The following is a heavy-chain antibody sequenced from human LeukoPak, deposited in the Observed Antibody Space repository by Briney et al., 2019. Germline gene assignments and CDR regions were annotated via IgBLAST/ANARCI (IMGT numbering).Heavy chain of an antibody. Sequence: GGSLRLSCAASGLALSNFAMAWVRQAPGKGLEWVATITSDDFNQHYKHSVEGRFIISRDTSMNTLYLQMSGLRAEDMAKYFCASQLGWTLTHWGQGALVTVSS. CDR2: ITSDDFNQ. V-gene: IGHV3-23*01. J-gene: IGHJ4*02. D-gene: IGHD7-27*01. CDR1: GLALSNFA. CDR3: ASQLGWTLTH.